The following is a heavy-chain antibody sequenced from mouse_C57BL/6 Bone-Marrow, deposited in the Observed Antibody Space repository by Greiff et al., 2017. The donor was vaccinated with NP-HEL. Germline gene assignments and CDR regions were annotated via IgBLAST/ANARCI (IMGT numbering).Heavy chain of an antibody. Sequence: VQLQQSGPELVKPGASVKISCKASGYTFTDYYMNWVKQSHGKSLEWIGDINPNNGGTSYNQKFKGKATLTVDKSSSTAYMELRSLTSEDSAVYYCARGVRPSYWYFDVWGTGTTVTVSS. V-gene: IGHV1-26*01. CDR1: GYTFTDYY. CDR2: INPNNGGT. CDR3: ARGVRPSYWYFDV. J-gene: IGHJ1*03. D-gene: IGHD6-1*01.